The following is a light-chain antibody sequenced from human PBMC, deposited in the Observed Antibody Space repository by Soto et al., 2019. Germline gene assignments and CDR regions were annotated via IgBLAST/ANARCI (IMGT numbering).Light chain of an antibody. V-gene: IGKV1-39*01. CDR2: AAS. CDR3: QQSYSTPPT. Sequence: DTQMTQSHSSLSASVGDRFTITCRASQSISSYLNWYQQKPGKAPKLLIYAASSLQSGVPSRFSGSGSGTDFTLTISSLQPEDFATYYCQQSYSTPPTFGQGTNVDIK. CDR1: QSISSY. J-gene: IGKJ1*01.